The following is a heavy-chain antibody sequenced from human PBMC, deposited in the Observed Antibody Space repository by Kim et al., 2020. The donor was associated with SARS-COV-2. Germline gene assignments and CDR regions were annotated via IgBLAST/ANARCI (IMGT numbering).Heavy chain of an antibody. Sequence: SETLSLTCSVSGGSISSGGYYWGWIRQSPGKGLEWIGSIYYDGTSFYNPSFGSRVRMSADTSENHFSLKLTSVTAADMAIYYCARDRFYSETSQGESDFWGQGTPVTVSS. D-gene: IGHD3-16*01. V-gene: IGHV4-39*07. CDR2: IYYDGTS. J-gene: IGHJ4*02. CDR3: ARDRFYSETSQGESDF. CDR1: GGSISSGGYY.